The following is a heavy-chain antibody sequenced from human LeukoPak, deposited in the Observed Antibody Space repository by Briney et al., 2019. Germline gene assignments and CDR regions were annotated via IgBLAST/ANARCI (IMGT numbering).Heavy chain of an antibody. V-gene: IGHV3-23*01. CDR1: GFTFGSYG. D-gene: IGHD3-22*01. Sequence: GGSLRLSCTASGFTFGSYGMSWVRQAPGKGLEWVSFITPNADRTSYADSVEGRFTISRDNPRNTLYMQMNSLRDEDTALYYCAIMHGYYDGSGYWVQWGQGTLVTVSS. CDR2: ITPNADRT. CDR3: AIMHGYYDGSGYWVQ. J-gene: IGHJ1*01.